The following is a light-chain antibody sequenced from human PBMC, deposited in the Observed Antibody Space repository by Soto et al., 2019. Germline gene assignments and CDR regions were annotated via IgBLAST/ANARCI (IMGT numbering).Light chain of an antibody. J-gene: IGLJ2*01. CDR3: LLYYSGAQI. CDR2: STT. Sequence: QAVVTQEPSLTVSPGGTVTLTCASSTGAVTRGYYPNWFQQKPGQAPRTLMYSTTNKHSWTPARFSGSLLGGKAALTLSGVQPEDEAEYYCLLYYSGAQIFGGGTKLTVL. CDR1: TGAVTRGYY. V-gene: IGLV7-43*01.